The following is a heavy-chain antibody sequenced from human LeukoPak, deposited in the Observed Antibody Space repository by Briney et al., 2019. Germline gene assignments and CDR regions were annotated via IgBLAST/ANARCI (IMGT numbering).Heavy chain of an antibody. CDR1: GFTFSSYV. CDR3: AMHYASSGFYYYIDY. Sequence: GGSLRLSCAASGFTFSSYVMSWVRQAPGKGPEWVSTISDSGSSTYYADSVKGRFTMSRDNSKNALYLQINSLRAEDTAVYYCAMHYASSGFYYYIDYWGQGTLVTVSS. J-gene: IGHJ4*02. V-gene: IGHV3-23*01. CDR2: ISDSGSST. D-gene: IGHD3-22*01.